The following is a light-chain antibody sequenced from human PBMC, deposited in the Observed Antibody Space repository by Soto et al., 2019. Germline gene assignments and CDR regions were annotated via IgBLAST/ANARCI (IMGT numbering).Light chain of an antibody. CDR1: QSISSY. V-gene: IGKV1-39*01. CDR2: AAS. Sequence: DIQMTQSPSSLSASVGDRVTITCRASQSISSYLNWYQQKPGKAPKLLIYAASSLQSGVPSRFSGSGSGTDFTLTLNSLQPEDFATYYCQPGYSTPWTFGQGTKVDIK. CDR3: QPGYSTPWT. J-gene: IGKJ1*01.